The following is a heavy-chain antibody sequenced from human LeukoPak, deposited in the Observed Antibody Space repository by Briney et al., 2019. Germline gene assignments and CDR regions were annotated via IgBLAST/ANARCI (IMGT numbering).Heavy chain of an antibody. CDR1: GGSISSCY. J-gene: IGHJ4*02. V-gene: IGHV4-4*07. D-gene: IGHD2-2*01. Sequence: PSETLSLTCTVSGGSISSCYWSWIRQPAGKGLEWIGRIYTSGSTNYNPSLKSRVTMSVDTSKNQFSLKLSSVTAADTAVYYCARGYCSSTSCYPSDYWGQGTLVTVSS. CDR3: ARGYCSSTSCYPSDY. CDR2: IYTSGST.